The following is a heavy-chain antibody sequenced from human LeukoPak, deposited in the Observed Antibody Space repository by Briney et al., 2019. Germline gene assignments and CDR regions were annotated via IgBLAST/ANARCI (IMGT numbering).Heavy chain of an antibody. CDR2: IIPIYGTA. CDR3: ARVQTAHAFDI. CDR1: GGTFISYA. Sequence: ASVKVSCKGSGGTFISYAMSWVGQAAGKGLEWMGRIIPIYGTANYAQKLQGRVTITTDESTSTAYMELSSLRSEDTAVYYCARVQTAHAFDIWGQGTMVTVSS. V-gene: IGHV1-69*05. J-gene: IGHJ3*02.